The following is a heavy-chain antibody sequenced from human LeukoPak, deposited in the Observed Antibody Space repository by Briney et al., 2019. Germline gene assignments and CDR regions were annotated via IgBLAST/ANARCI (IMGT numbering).Heavy chain of an antibody. CDR1: GGSFSTYY. J-gene: IGHJ4*02. V-gene: IGHV4-4*07. CDR2: IYPNGST. Sequence: NPSETLSLTCTVSGGSFSTYYWSWIRQPAGKGLDWIGRIYPNGSTNYNPSLKSRLTMSLDTYKHQFSLKVSSVTAADTSLYYRASGLDSWGAVPKYYFYYWGQGTLCTVSS. D-gene: IGHD6-13*01. CDR3: ASGLDSWGAVPKYYFYY.